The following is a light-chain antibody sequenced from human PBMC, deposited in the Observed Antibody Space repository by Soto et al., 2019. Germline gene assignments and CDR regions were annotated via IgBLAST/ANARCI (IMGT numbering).Light chain of an antibody. V-gene: IGKV1-5*03. CDR2: KAS. J-gene: IGKJ1*01. CDR3: QQYNSYGTWT. Sequence: DIQMTQSPSTLSGSVGDRVTITCRASQTISSWLAWYQQKPGKAPKLLIYKASTLKSGVPSRFSGSGSGTEFTLTISSLQPDDFATYYCQQYNSYGTWTFGQGTKVE. CDR1: QTISSW.